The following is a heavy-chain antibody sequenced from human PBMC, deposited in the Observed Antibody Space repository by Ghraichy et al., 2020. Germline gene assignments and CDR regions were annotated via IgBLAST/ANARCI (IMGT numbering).Heavy chain of an antibody. Sequence: SVKVSCKASGGTFSSYAISWVRQAPGQGLEWMGGIIPIFGTANYAQKFQGRVTITADESTSTAYMELSSLRSEDTAVYYCARKGRQQLVRTYYYYGMDVWGQGTTVTVSS. J-gene: IGHJ6*02. CDR2: IIPIFGTA. D-gene: IGHD6-13*01. V-gene: IGHV1-69*13. CDR3: ARKGRQQLVRTYYYYGMDV. CDR1: GGTFSSYA.